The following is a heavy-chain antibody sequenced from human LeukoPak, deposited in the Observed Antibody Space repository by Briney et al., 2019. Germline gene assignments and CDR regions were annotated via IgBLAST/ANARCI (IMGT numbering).Heavy chain of an antibody. J-gene: IGHJ3*02. V-gene: IGHV3-7*01. D-gene: IGHD3-10*01. Sequence: PGGSVRLFCGASRFTLSRYWVIWVRQAPGKALEWVANIKQDGSDKFCVDPVKGRFTIPRHNAKKTLYMQMNSLRAEGTAVYYCARDRSYYAIGDAFDIWGQGTMVTVSS. CDR3: ARDRSYYAIGDAFDI. CDR2: IKQDGSDK. CDR1: RFTLSRYW.